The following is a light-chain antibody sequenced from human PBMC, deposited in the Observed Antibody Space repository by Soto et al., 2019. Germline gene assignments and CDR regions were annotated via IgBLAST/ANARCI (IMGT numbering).Light chain of an antibody. CDR1: RSDVGTNNY. CDR2: EVS. V-gene: IGLV2-14*01. CDR3: SSYTRSGTPV. Sequence: LTQPASVSGSPGQSITISCTGARSDVGTNNYVSWYQHHPGKAPKLMIFEVSNRPSGVSNRFSGSKSANTASLTISGLQAEDEADYYCSSYTRSGTPVFGTGTKLTVL. J-gene: IGLJ1*01.